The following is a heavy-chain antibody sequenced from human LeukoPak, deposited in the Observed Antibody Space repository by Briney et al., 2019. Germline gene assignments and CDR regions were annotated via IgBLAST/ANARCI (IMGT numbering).Heavy chain of an antibody. D-gene: IGHD3-22*01. CDR3: ARHFTYYYDSSGYPRDAFDI. CDR1: ELSFSNYW. J-gene: IGHJ3*02. CDR2: IKQDGCER. Sequence: GGSLRLSCVVFELSFSNYWIDWVRQAPGKRLEWVAFIKQDGCERSYADSVKGRFTISRDNARNSLFLQMNSLRAEDTAVYYCARHFTYYYDSSGYPRDAFDIWGQGTMVTVSS. V-gene: IGHV3-7*01.